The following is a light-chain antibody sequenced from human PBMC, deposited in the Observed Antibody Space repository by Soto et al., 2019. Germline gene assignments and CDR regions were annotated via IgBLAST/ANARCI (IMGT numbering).Light chain of an antibody. CDR3: QQAISFPRT. CDR2: AAS. Sequence: DIQMTQSPSSVSASVGDRVTITCRASQSISTWLAWYQQKPGKAPNLLISAASNLQSGAPSRFSGSRSGTEFTLIISSLQPEDFATYYCQQAISFPRTFGQGTQVEIK. CDR1: QSISTW. J-gene: IGKJ1*01. V-gene: IGKV1-12*01.